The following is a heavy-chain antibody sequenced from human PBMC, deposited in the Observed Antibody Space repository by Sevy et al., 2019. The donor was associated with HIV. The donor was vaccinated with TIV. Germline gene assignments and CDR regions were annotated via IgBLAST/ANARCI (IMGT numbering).Heavy chain of an antibody. CDR3: ARGWGGPYYYGMDV. Sequence: GGSLRLSCAASGFTFSSYSMNWVRQAPGKGLEWVSSISSSSSSYIYYADSVKGRFTISRDNAKNSLYLQMNSLRAEDTAVYYCARGWGGPYYYGMDVWGQGTTVTVSS. J-gene: IGHJ6*02. V-gene: IGHV3-21*01. CDR1: GFTFSSYS. D-gene: IGHD3-16*01. CDR2: ISSSSSSYI.